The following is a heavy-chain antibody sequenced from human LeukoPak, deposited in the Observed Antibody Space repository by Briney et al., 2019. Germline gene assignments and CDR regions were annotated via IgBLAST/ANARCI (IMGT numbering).Heavy chain of an antibody. V-gene: IGHV3-53*01. CDR1: GFTVSSNY. CDR3: ARDTSGYCSTSRCYGSWYFDL. CDR2: LYSGGDT. Sequence: PGGSLRLSCAASGFTVSSNYIDWVRQAPGKGLERVSVLYSGGDTYYADSVKGRFTVSRDNSKNTLYLQMNSLGAEDTAVYYCARDTSGYCSTSRCYGSWYFDLWGRGTLVTVSS. J-gene: IGHJ2*01. D-gene: IGHD2-2*01.